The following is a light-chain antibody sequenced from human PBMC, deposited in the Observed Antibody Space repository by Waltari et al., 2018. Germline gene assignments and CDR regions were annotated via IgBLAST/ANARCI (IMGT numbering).Light chain of an antibody. J-gene: IGKJ2*01. CDR2: FKS. CDR3: QQSYGPPYT. Sequence: DIQMTQSPSSLSASLGDRVPITCRATQSISKYLNWYQQRPGKAPKLPVYFKSSLQSGVPSRFSGSGSGTDFTLTINTLQPEDFATYFCQQSYGPPYTFGQGTRLEIK. V-gene: IGKV1-39*01. CDR1: QSISKY.